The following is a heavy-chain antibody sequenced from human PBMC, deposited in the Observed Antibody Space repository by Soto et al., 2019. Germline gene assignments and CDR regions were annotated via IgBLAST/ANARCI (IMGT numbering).Heavy chain of an antibody. CDR2: IYYTGIT. CDR1: VGSVSSEIHY. D-gene: IGHD3-3*01. CDR3: ARDQYDFGSGSYYYAMEV. V-gene: IGHV4-61*01. Sequence: PSETLSLTCTVSVGSVSSEIHYWSWIRQTPGKGLEWLGYIYYTGITNYNPSLKGRVTMSVDTSRAQGSLRLRSVTRADTAVYYCARDQYDFGSGSYYYAMEVWGQGTKVTVSS. J-gene: IGHJ6*02.